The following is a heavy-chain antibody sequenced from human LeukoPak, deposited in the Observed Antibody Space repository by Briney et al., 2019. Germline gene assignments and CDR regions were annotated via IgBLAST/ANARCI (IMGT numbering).Heavy chain of an antibody. D-gene: IGHD3-10*01. CDR2: FYHSEST. J-gene: IGHJ6*03. Sequence: SETLSLTCAVSGGSISSSTWWSWVRQPPGKGLEWVGEFYHSESTNYNPPLKSRVTISVDTSKNHFSLKLSAVTAAHTALYYCARGLWFGGFSDMDVWGKGTTVTISS. V-gene: IGHV4-4*02. CDR1: GGSISSSTW. CDR3: ARGLWFGGFSDMDV.